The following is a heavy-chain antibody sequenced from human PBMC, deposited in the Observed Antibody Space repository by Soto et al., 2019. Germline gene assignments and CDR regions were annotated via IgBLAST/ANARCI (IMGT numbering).Heavy chain of an antibody. Sequence: KTSETLSLTCAVSGGSISSGGYSWSWIRQPPGKGLEWIGYIYHSGSTYYNPSLKSRVTISVDRSKNQFSLKLSSVTAADTAVYYCARVAPNGRAFDIWGQGTMVTVSS. CDR2: IYHSGST. V-gene: IGHV4-30-2*01. CDR3: ARVAPNGRAFDI. D-gene: IGHD2-8*01. J-gene: IGHJ3*02. CDR1: GGSISSGGYS.